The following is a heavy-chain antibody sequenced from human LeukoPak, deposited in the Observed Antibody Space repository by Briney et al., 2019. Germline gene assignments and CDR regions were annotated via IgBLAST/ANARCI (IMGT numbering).Heavy chain of an antibody. CDR1: GGSISSGGYS. V-gene: IGHV4-30-2*01. J-gene: IGHJ4*02. D-gene: IGHD3-10*01. CDR2: IYHSGST. CDR3: ARYYYGSGSSLFDY. Sequence: SQTLSLTCAVSGGSISSGGYSWSWIRQPPGKGLEWIGHIYHSGSTYYNPSLKSRVTISVDTPKNQFSLKLSSVTAADTAVYYCARYYYGSGSSLFDYWGQGTLVTVSS.